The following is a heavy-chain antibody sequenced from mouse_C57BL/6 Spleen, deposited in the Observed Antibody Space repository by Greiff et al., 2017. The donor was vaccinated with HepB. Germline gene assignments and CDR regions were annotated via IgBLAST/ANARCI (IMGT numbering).Heavy chain of an antibody. Sequence: VQLQQPGAELVRPGSSVKLSCKASGYTFTSYWMHWVKQRPIQGLEWIGNIDPSDSETHYNQKFKDKATLTVDKSSSTAYMQLSSLTSEDSAVYYCARRGNYVDYAMDYWGQGTSVTVSS. D-gene: IGHD2-1*01. J-gene: IGHJ4*01. CDR3: ARRGNYVDYAMDY. V-gene: IGHV1-52*01. CDR2: IDPSDSET. CDR1: GYTFTSYW.